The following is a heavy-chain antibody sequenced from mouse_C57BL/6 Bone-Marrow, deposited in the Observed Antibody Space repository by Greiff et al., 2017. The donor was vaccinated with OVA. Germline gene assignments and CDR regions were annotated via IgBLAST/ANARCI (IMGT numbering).Heavy chain of an antibody. Sequence: EVQVVESGPGLVKPSQSLSLTCSVTGYSITSGYYWNWIRQFPGNKLEWMGYISYAGSNNYTPSLNNRISITRDTCKNQFFLKWNTVTTEDTATYYCASYYYGSAWVAYWGQGTLVTVSA. CDR2: ISYAGSN. V-gene: IGHV3-6*01. CDR3: ASYYYGSAWVAY. CDR1: GYSITSGYY. D-gene: IGHD1-1*01. J-gene: IGHJ3*01.